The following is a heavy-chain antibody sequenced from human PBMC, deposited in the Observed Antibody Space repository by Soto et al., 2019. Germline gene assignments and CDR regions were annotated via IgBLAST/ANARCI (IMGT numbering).Heavy chain of an antibody. V-gene: IGHV3-30*18. Sequence: QVQLVESGGGVVQPGRSLRLSCAASGFTFSSYGMHWVRQAPGKGLEWVAVISYDGSNKYYADSVKGRFTISRDNSKNTLYRQMNSLRAEDTAVYYCAKDQLRGVRGVITYYCGMDVWGQGTTVTVSS. CDR1: GFTFSSYG. D-gene: IGHD3-10*01. CDR2: ISYDGSNK. CDR3: AKDQLRGVRGVITYYCGMDV. J-gene: IGHJ6*02.